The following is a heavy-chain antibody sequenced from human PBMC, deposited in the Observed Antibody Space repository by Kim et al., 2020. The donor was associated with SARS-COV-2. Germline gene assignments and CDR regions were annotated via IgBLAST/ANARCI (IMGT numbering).Heavy chain of an antibody. D-gene: IGHD3-16*01. V-gene: IGHV3-33*01. J-gene: IGHJ4*02. Sequence: GGSLRLSCAASGFTFGSFGMHWVRQAPGKGLEWVAVIWYDGSNKYYADSVKGRFTISRDNSKNTLFLQMNSLRAEDTAVYFCTREESLRLGYWGQGTLVTVSS. CDR1: GFTFGSFG. CDR3: TREESLRLGY. CDR2: IWYDGSNK.